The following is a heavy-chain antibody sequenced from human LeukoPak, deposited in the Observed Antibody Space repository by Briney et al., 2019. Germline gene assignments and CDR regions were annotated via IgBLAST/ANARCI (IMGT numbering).Heavy chain of an antibody. CDR1: GFTFSSYW. D-gene: IGHD3-16*02. CDR2: IKQDGSEK. Sequence: GGSLRLSCAASGFTFSSYWMSWVRQAPGKGLEWVANIKQDGSEKYYVDSVKGRSTISRDNAKNSLYLQMNSLRAEDTAVYYCARYTFGGVIVIDYWGQGTLVTVSS. J-gene: IGHJ4*02. CDR3: ARYTFGGVIVIDY. V-gene: IGHV3-7*01.